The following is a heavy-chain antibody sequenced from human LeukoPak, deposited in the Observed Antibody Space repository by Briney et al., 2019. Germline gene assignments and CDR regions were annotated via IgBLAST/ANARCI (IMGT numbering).Heavy chain of an antibody. J-gene: IGHJ4*02. Sequence: GGSLRLSCAASGFTFNSYAMSWVRQAPGKGLEWVSAISGSGDSTYYADSVKGRFTISRDNSENTLYVQMSGLRAEDTAVYYCAKDLIRGSSWYCLDYWGQGTLVTVSS. CDR2: ISGSGDST. CDR3: AKDLIRGSSWYCLDY. CDR1: GFTFNSYA. D-gene: IGHD6-13*01. V-gene: IGHV3-23*01.